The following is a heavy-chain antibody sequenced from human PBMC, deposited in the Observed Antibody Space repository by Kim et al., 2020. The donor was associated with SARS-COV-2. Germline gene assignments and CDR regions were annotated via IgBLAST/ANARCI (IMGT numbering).Heavy chain of an antibody. V-gene: IGHV4-34*01. CDR2: INHSGNT. J-gene: IGHJ6*02. D-gene: IGHD3-10*01. CDR3: ATSRSGSSHYGMDV. Sequence: SETLSLTCAVYGGSFSGYYWSWIRQPPGKGLECIGEINHSGNTNYSPSLKSRVTISLDTSKNQFSLKLSSVTAADTAVYYCATSRSGSSHYGMDVWGQGTTVTVSS. CDR1: GGSFSGYY.